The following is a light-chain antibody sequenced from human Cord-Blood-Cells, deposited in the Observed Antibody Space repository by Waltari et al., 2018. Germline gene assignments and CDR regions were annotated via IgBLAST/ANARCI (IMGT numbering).Light chain of an antibody. J-gene: IGLJ3*02. CDR1: SSDVGGYNY. CDR2: DVS. Sequence: QSALTQPRSVSGSPGQSVTISCTGTSSDVGGYNYFSWYQQHPGKAPKLMIYDVSKRPSGVPDRFSGSKSGNTASLTISGLQADDEADYYCCSYAGSYTWVFGGGTKLTVL. CDR3: CSYAGSYTWV. V-gene: IGLV2-11*01.